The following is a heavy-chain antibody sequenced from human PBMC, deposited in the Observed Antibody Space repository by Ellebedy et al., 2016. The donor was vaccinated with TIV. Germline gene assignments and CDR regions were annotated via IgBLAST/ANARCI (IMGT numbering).Heavy chain of an antibody. V-gene: IGHV7-4-1*02. CDR2: INTNTGNP. D-gene: IGHD3-9*01. CDR3: ARDTGYSPNWFDP. J-gene: IGHJ5*02. Sequence: AASVKVSCKASGYTFTRYAINWVRQAPGQGLEWMGWINTNTGNPTYAQDFTGRFVFSLDTSVSTAYLQISSLKAEDTAVYYCARDTGYSPNWFDPWGQGTLVTVSS. CDR1: GYTFTRYA.